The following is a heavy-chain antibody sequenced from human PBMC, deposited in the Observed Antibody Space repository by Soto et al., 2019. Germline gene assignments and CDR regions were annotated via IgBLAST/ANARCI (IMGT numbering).Heavy chain of an antibody. D-gene: IGHD6-13*01. Sequence: QIQLVQSGPEVKKPGTSVRVSCKASGFTFTTSAVQWVRQARGQRLEWIGWIVLGSGNTEYAQKFQKRVTITRDMATSTAYMDLSSLRSEDTAVYYCAAAPSPEVGSIWTLDYYGMDVWGQGTTVTV. J-gene: IGHJ6*02. CDR1: GFTFTTSA. CDR3: AAAPSPEVGSIWTLDYYGMDV. V-gene: IGHV1-58*01. CDR2: IVLGSGNT.